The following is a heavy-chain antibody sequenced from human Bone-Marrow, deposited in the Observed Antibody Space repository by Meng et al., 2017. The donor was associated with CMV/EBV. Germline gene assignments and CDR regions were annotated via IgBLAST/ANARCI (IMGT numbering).Heavy chain of an antibody. Sequence: SGGSISSGGYYWSWIRQHPGKGLEWIGYIYYSGSTYYNPSLKSRVTISVDTSKNQFSLKLSSVTAADTAVYYCASRTDYYDSSGYGVWGQGTLVTVSS. J-gene: IGHJ4*02. D-gene: IGHD3-22*01. CDR2: IYYSGST. V-gene: IGHV4-31*02. CDR3: ASRTDYYDSSGYGV. CDR1: GGSISSGGYY.